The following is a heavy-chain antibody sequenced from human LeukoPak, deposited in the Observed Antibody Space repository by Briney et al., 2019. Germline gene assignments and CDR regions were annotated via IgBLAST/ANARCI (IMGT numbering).Heavy chain of an antibody. J-gene: IGHJ4*02. CDR2: ISSSGSII. Sequence: PGGSLRLSCAASGFTFSDYYMSWIRQAPGKVLEWVSYISSSGSIIYYADSVKGRFTISRDNAKNSLYLQMNSLRAEDTAVYYCAREGYCTNGVCHIDYWGQGTLVTVSS. D-gene: IGHD2-8*01. CDR1: GFTFSDYY. V-gene: IGHV3-11*01. CDR3: AREGYCTNGVCHIDY.